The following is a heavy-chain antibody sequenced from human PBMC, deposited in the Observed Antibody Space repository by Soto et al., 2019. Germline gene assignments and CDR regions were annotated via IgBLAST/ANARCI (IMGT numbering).Heavy chain of an antibody. J-gene: IGHJ3*02. CDR2: VYAGNSFP. CDR1: GYKFSSNW. CDR3: AIQEEWLGSSWAGAFDI. D-gene: IGHD6-13*01. V-gene: IGHV5-51*01. Sequence: GESLKISCKGSGYKFSSNWIGWVRQMPGKGLEWMGIVYAGNSFPRYSPSFQGQVTISADKSISTAYLQWSSLKASDTAMYYCAIQEEWLGSSWAGAFDIWGQGTMVTVSS.